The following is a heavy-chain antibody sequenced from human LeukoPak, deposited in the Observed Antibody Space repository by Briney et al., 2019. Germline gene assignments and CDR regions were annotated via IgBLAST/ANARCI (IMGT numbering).Heavy chain of an antibody. CDR3: ARHVPYSSGWYRNWLDP. D-gene: IGHD6-19*01. CDR2: IYYSGST. V-gene: IGHV4-59*08. J-gene: IGHJ5*02. Sequence: SETLSLTCTVSGGSISSYYWSWIRQPPGKGLEWIGYIYYSGSTNYNPSLKSRVTISVDTSKNQFSLKLSSVTAADTAVYYCARHVPYSSGWYRNWLDPWGQGTLVTVSS. CDR1: GGSISSYY.